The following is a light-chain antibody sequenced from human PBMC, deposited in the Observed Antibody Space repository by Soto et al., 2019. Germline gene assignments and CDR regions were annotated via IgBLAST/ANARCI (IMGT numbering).Light chain of an antibody. CDR3: QVWDSSSDHRV. Sequence: SYVLTQPPSVSVAPGKTARISCAGNYIGSQSVHWFQQKAGQAPVLLIYYDRERPSGIPERFSGSNSGNTATLTISRVEAGYEADYYCQVWDSSSDHRVFGGGTKVTVL. CDR1: YIGSQS. CDR2: YDR. J-gene: IGLJ3*02. V-gene: IGLV3-21*04.